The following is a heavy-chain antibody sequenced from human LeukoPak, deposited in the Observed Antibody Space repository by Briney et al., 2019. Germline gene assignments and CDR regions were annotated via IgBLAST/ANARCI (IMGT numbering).Heavy chain of an antibody. J-gene: IGHJ6*03. CDR2: MNPNSGNT. CDR3: ARGLRALPPYYYYMDV. V-gene: IGHV1-8*01. CDR1: GYTFTSYD. Sequence: ASVKVSCKASGYTFTSYDINWVRQATGQGLEWMGWMNPNSGNTGYAQKFQGRVTMTRNTSISTAYMELSSLRSEDTAVYYCARGLRALPPYYYYMDVWGKGTTVTVSS.